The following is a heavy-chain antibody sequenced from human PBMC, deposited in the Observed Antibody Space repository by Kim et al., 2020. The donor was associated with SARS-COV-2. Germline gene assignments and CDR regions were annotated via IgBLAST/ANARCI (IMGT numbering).Heavy chain of an antibody. Sequence: GGSLRLSCAASGFTFDDYAMHWVRQAPGKGLEWVSGISWNSGSIGYADSVKGRFTISRDNAKNSLYLQMNSLRAEDTALYYCATQGSYGSGSYYDIYYYGMDDWGQGTTVTVSS. V-gene: IGHV3-9*01. D-gene: IGHD3-10*01. CDR1: GFTFDDYA. CDR3: ATQGSYGSGSYYDIYYYGMDD. CDR2: ISWNSGSI. J-gene: IGHJ6*02.